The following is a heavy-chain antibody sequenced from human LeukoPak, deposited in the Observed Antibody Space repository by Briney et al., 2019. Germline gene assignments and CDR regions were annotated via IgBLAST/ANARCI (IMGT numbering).Heavy chain of an antibody. Sequence: PGGSLRLSCAVSGVTFSSYAMAWVRQAPGKGLEWVSSISGSGASTYYADSVKGRLTISRDNAKNSLYLQMNSLRVEDTAVYYCARVLSSSWGAYYYYGMDVWGRGTTVTVSS. V-gene: IGHV3-23*01. J-gene: IGHJ6*02. CDR3: ARVLSSSWGAYYYYGMDV. CDR2: ISGSGAST. D-gene: IGHD6-13*01. CDR1: GVTFSSYA.